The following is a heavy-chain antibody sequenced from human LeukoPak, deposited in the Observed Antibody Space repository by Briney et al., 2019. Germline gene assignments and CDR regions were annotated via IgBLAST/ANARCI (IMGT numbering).Heavy chain of an antibody. D-gene: IGHD2-2*01. Sequence: GGSLRLSCAASGFTFRSYAMSWVRQAPGKGLDWVSAISGTSGSTYYADSVKGRFTISRDNSKNTLYQQMNSMRAEDTAVYYCAKDCSSTAAEGSGYFDYWGQGTLVTVSS. V-gene: IGHV3-23*01. CDR2: ISGTSGST. CDR3: AKDCSSTAAEGSGYFDY. J-gene: IGHJ4*02. CDR1: GFTFRSYA.